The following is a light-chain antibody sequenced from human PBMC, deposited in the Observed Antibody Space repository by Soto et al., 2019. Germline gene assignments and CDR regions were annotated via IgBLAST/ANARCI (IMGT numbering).Light chain of an antibody. CDR1: SSDVGGYDH. CDR3: RSYAGNTDVV. Sequence: QSALAQPPSASGSPGQSVTISCTGTSSDVGGYDHVSWYQQHPGKAPKLLIYGVTKRPSGVPDRFSGSKSGNTASLTVSGLQAEDEADYYCRSYAGNTDVVFGRGTKLTVL. CDR2: GVT. J-gene: IGLJ2*01. V-gene: IGLV2-8*01.